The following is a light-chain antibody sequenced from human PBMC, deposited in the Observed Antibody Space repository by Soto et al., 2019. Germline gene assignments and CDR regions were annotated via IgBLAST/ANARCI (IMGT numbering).Light chain of an antibody. Sequence: SYELTQPPSVSVSPGQTASITCSGDKLGDKYASWYQQKPGQSPVLVIYQDSKRPSGIPERFSGSNSGNTATLTISGTQAMDEADYYCQTWDRSTVVFGGGTKVTVL. J-gene: IGLJ2*01. CDR2: QDS. V-gene: IGLV3-1*01. CDR1: KLGDKY. CDR3: QTWDRSTVV.